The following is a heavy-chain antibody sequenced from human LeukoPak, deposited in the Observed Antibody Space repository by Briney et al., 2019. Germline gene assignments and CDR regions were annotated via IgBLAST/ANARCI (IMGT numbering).Heavy chain of an antibody. J-gene: IGHJ4*02. Sequence: SETLSLTCAVYGGSFSGYYWSWIRQPPGKGLEWIGEINHSGSTNYNPSLKSRVTISVDTSKNQFSLKLSSVTAADTAVYYCAREPQYRGRTYFDYWGQGTLVTVSS. D-gene: IGHD5-18*01. CDR3: AREPQYRGRTYFDY. CDR2: INHSGST. V-gene: IGHV4-34*01. CDR1: GGSFSGYY.